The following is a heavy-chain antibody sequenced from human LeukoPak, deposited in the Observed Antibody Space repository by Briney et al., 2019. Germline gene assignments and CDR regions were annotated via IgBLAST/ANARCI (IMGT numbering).Heavy chain of an antibody. V-gene: IGHV4-39*01. J-gene: IGHJ5*02. Sequence: SETLSLTCTVSGGSISSSSYYWGWIRQPPGKGLEWIGGIYYSGSTYYNPPLKSRVTISVDTSKNQFSLKLSSVTAADTAVYYCARIVLRFLEWLSLDPWGQGTLDTVSS. CDR1: GGSISSSSYY. CDR2: IYYSGST. CDR3: ARIVLRFLEWLSLDP. D-gene: IGHD3-3*01.